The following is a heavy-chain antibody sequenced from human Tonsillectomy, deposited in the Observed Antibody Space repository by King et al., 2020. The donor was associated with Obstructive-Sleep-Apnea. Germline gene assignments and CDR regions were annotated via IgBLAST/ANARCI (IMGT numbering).Heavy chain of an antibody. CDR1: GGSISSSSYY. CDR3: ARRMRVMVDVSYAFAM. D-gene: IGHD2-8*01. V-gene: IGHV4-39*01. Sequence: QLQESGPGLVKPSETLSLTCTVSGGSISSSSYYWGWIRQPPGKGLEWIGSVYYSGRTYYNPSLKRRVTISVDTSKNQFSRRGSSVTATDTAVYYCARRMRVMVDVSYAFAMWGQGTMVTVSS. J-gene: IGHJ3*02. CDR2: VYYSGRT.